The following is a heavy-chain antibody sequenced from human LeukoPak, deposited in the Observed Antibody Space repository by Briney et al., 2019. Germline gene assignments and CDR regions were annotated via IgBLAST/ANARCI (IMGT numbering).Heavy chain of an antibody. V-gene: IGHV3-48*04. J-gene: IGHJ1*01. D-gene: IGHD3-10*01. CDR3: AREGGDPMVFQH. CDR1: GFRFSSYA. CDR2: ISSSGSII. Sequence: GGSLRLSCAASGFRFSSYAMSWVRQAPGKGLEWVSYISSSGSIIYYADSVKGRFTISRDSAKNSLYLQMNSLRAENTAVYYCAREGGDPMVFQHWGQGTLVTVSS.